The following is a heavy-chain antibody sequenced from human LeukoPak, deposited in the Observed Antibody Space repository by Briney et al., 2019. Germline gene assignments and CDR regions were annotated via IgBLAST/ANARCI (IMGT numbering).Heavy chain of an antibody. Sequence: GGSLRLSCAVSGFTFENVWMSWVRQAPGKGLEWVANIKQDGSEKYYVDSVKGRFTISRDNAKNSLYLQMNSLRAEDTAVYYCARDSSSWSYFDYWGQGTLVTVSS. CDR3: ARDSSSWSYFDY. CDR1: GFTFENVW. V-gene: IGHV3-7*01. J-gene: IGHJ4*02. CDR2: IKQDGSEK. D-gene: IGHD6-13*01.